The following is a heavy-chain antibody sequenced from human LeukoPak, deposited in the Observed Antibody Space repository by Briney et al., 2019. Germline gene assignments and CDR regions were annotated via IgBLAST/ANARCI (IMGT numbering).Heavy chain of an antibody. CDR1: GYTFTNHA. CDR3: ARRSMVQHMDV. D-gene: IGHD3-10*01. Sequence: GASVKVSCKASGYTFTNHAINWVRQASGQGLEYMGWIDTNTGNPSYAQAFTGRIVFSLDTSVSTAYLEIRSLKAEDSAVYFCARRSMVQHMDVWGKGTTVIVSS. J-gene: IGHJ6*03. CDR2: IDTNTGNP. V-gene: IGHV7-4-1*02.